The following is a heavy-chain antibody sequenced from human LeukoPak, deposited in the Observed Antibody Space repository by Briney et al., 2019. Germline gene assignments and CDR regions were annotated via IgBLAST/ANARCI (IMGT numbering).Heavy chain of an antibody. CDR1: GGSFSGYY. Sequence: SETLSLTCAVYGGSFSGYYWSWIRQPPGKGLEWIGEINHSGSTNYNPSLKSRVTISVDTSKNQFSLKLSSVTAADTAVYYCARRPYYSGSYRRSFDYWGQGTLVTVSS. V-gene: IGHV4-34*01. CDR3: ARRPYYSGSYRRSFDY. J-gene: IGHJ4*02. CDR2: INHSGST. D-gene: IGHD1-26*01.